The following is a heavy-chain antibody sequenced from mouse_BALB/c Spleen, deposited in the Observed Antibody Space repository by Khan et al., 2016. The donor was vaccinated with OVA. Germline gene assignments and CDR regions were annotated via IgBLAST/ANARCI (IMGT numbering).Heavy chain of an antibody. CDR2: IWSGGNT. D-gene: IGHD2-14*01. CDR3: ARNSYMYDFTY. V-gene: IGHV2-2*01. J-gene: IGHJ3*01. CDR1: GFSLTTYG. Sequence: QVQLKQSGPGLVQPSQSLSITCTVSGFSLTTYGVHWVRQSPGKGLEWLGLIWSGGNTDYNAAFISRLSIPKDNSKSQVFFKMNRRQADDTAMYYCARNSYMYDFTYWGQGTLVTVSA.